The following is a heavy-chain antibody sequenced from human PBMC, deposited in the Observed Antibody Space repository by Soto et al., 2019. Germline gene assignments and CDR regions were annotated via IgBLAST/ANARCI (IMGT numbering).Heavy chain of an antibody. CDR2: ISAYNGNT. J-gene: IGHJ6*02. Sequence: GAEVKKPGASVKVSCKASGYTFTSYGISWVRQAPGQGLEWMGWISAYNGNTNYAQKLQGRVTMTTDTSTSTAYMELRSLRSDDTAVYYCARPRTMEWLSYYYYYGMDVWGQGTTVTVSS. CDR3: ARPRTMEWLSYYYYYGMDV. D-gene: IGHD3-3*01. CDR1: GYTFTSYG. V-gene: IGHV1-18*01.